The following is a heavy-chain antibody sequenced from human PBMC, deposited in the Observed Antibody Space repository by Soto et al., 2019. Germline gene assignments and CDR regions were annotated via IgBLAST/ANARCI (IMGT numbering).Heavy chain of an antibody. CDR1: GGTFSSYA. CDR3: ARNQYYDFWSGYREGVDYYYYGMDV. Sequence: SVKVSCKASGGTFSSYAISWVRQAPGKGLEWMGGIIPIFGTANYAQKFQGRVTITADESTSTAYMELSSLRSEDAAVYYCARNQYYDFWSGYREGVDYYYYGMDVWGQGTTVTVSS. V-gene: IGHV1-69*13. D-gene: IGHD3-3*01. CDR2: IIPIFGTA. J-gene: IGHJ6*02.